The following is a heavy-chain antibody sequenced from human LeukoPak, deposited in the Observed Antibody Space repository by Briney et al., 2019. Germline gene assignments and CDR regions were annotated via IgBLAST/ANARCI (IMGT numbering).Heavy chain of an antibody. CDR3: ARYSGYYLSYFDS. J-gene: IGHJ4*02. CDR2: IYDSGST. D-gene: IGHD3-22*01. V-gene: IGHV4-39*07. CDR1: GGSIRSSYYY. Sequence: PSETLSLTCTVSGGSIRSSYYYWGWIRQPPGKGLEWIGSIYDSGSTYYNPSLKSRVTISVDTSKNQFSLKLSSVTAADTALYYCARYSGYYLSYFDSWGQGTLVTVSS.